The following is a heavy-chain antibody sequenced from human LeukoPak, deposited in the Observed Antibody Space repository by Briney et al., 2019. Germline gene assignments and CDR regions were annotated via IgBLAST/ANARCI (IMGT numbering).Heavy chain of an antibody. CDR3: ARDFSGGDY. D-gene: IGHD6-19*01. CDR2: INPNSGGT. CDR1: GYTFTGYY. Sequence: ASVKVSCKASGYTFTGYYMHWVRQAPGQGLEWMGWINPNSGGTNYAQKFQGRVTMTRDTSISTAYMELSSLRSEDTAVYYCARDFSGGDYWGQGTLVTVSS. V-gene: IGHV1-2*02. J-gene: IGHJ4*02.